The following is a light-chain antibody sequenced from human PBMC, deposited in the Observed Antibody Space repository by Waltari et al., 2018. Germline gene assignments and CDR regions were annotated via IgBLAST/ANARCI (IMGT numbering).Light chain of an antibody. CDR3: ASYTADSTYV. CDR2: DVT. Sequence: HSALTQPASVSGSPGQSITISCTGTRSDVGGYDFVSWYRQHPCKAPKVIIFDVTQRPAGISDRFSGSKSGNTASLTISGLQADDEADYYCASYTADSTYVFGSGTTVTV. V-gene: IGLV2-14*03. J-gene: IGLJ1*01. CDR1: RSDVGGYDF.